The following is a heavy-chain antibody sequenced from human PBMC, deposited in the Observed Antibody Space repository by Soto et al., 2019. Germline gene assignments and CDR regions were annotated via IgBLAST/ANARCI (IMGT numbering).Heavy chain of an antibody. D-gene: IGHD3-3*01. Sequence: ASVKVSCKASGYTFTGYYMHWVRQAPGQGLEWMGWINPNSGGTNYAQKFQGRVIMTRDTSISTAYMELSRLRSDDTAVYYCARDRSDFWSGYYVDYWGQGTLVTVSS. CDR3: ARDRSDFWSGYYVDY. CDR1: GYTFTGYY. CDR2: INPNSGGT. J-gene: IGHJ4*02. V-gene: IGHV1-2*02.